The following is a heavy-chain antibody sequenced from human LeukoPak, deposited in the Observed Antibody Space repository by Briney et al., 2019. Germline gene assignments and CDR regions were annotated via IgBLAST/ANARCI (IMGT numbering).Heavy chain of an antibody. CDR2: IYSGGST. Sequence: GGSLRLSCAASGFTVSSNYMSWVRQAPGKGLEWVSVIYSGGSTYYADSVKGRFTISRDNSKNTLYLQMNSLRAEDTAVYYCARDSEPFGPGYYGMDVWGQGTTVTVSS. D-gene: IGHD3-10*01. CDR3: ARDSEPFGPGYYGMDV. CDR1: GFTVSSNY. V-gene: IGHV3-53*01. J-gene: IGHJ6*02.